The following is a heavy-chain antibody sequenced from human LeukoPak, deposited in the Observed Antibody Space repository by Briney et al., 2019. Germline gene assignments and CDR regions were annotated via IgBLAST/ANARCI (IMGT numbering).Heavy chain of an antibody. V-gene: IGHV4-34*01. CDR1: GGSFSGYY. CDR3: ARVKDQLGDAFDI. D-gene: IGHD1-1*01. CDR2: INHSGST. J-gene: IGHJ3*02. Sequence: SETLSLTCAVYGGSFSGYYWSWIRQPPGKGLEWIGEINHSGSTNYNPSLKSRVTISVDTSKNQFSLKLSSVTAADTAVYYCARVKDQLGDAFDIWGQGQWSPSLQ.